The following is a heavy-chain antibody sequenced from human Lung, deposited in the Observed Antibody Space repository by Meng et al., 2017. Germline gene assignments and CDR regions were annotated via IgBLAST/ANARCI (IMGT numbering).Heavy chain of an antibody. CDR2: ISGSGSSP. CDR1: GFTFSRYA. CDR3: AKKGWLYWGSGDDY. D-gene: IGHD7-27*01. J-gene: IGHJ4*02. Sequence: VHSGGSGGGLVQPGGSLRLSWAASGFTFSRYARSWVRQAPGKGLEWVSAISGSGSSPYYADSVKGRFTISRDNSKNTLYLQMNSLRAEDTAVYYCAKKGWLYWGSGDDYWGQGTLVTVSS. V-gene: IGHV3-23*04.